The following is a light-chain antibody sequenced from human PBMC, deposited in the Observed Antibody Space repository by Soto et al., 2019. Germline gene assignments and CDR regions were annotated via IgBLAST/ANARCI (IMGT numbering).Light chain of an antibody. CDR2: DAS. CDR1: QSVSSW. CDR3: QQSYSIPWT. Sequence: DLQMTQSPSTLSASVGDRVTITCRASQSVSSWLAWYQQAPGKAPKLLIFDASSLESGVPSRFSGSGSETDFSLTISSLQPEDFATYYCQQSYSIPWTFGQGTKVEIK. J-gene: IGKJ1*01. V-gene: IGKV1-5*01.